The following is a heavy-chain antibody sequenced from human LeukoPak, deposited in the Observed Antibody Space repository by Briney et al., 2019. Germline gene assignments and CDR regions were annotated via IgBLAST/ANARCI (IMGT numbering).Heavy chain of an antibody. Sequence: GGSLRLSCAASGFTFSSFEMNWVRQAPGKGLEWVSYINGNGNTVYDADSVKGRFTISRDNAKNSLFLQMNSLRVEDTVVYFCAREIDAFDMWGQGTTVTVSS. CDR2: INGNGNTV. CDR1: GFTFSSFE. J-gene: IGHJ3*02. CDR3: AREIDAFDM. V-gene: IGHV3-48*03.